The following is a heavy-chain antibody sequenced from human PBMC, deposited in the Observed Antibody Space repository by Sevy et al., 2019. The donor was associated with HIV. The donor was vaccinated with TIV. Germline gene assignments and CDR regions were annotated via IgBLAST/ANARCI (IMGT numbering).Heavy chain of an antibody. CDR3: ARHPLGNCFDL. D-gene: IGHD3-16*01. V-gene: IGHV4-39*01. CDR1: GGSISSSRHY. J-gene: IGHJ5*02. CDR2: RFYSGGA. Sequence: SETLSLTCNVSGGSISSSRHYWGWIRQSPGKSLEWIGSRFYSGGAYYNPSLQSRVTMSVDTSKNQFSLNVNSVTAADTAVYYCARHPLGNCFDLWGQGILVTVSS.